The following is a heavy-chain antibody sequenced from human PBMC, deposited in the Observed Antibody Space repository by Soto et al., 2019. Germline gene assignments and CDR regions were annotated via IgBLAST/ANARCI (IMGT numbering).Heavy chain of an antibody. J-gene: IGHJ6*03. Sequence: DVQLVESGGGLVQPGRSLRLSCAASGFTFDDYAMHWVRQAPGKGLEWVSGISWNSGSIGYAGSVKGRFTISRDNAKNSLYLQMNSLRAEDTALYYCARGSVVAGYYYYYMDVWGKGTTVTVSS. D-gene: IGHD2-15*01. V-gene: IGHV3-9*01. CDR1: GFTFDDYA. CDR3: ARGSVVAGYYYYYMDV. CDR2: ISWNSGSI.